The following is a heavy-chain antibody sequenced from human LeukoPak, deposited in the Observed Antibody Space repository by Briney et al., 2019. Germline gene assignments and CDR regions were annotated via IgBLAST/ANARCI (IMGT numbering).Heavy chain of an antibody. Sequence: ASVKVSCKASGYKFIDDYMHWVRQAPGQGLEFMGWINPDSGFTNCAQKFKGRVTMTRDTSISTAYLEVRSLTSDDTAVYYCAPTAEAYTSWWKVWGQGTLVTVSS. CDR2: INPDSGFT. CDR1: GYKFIDDY. CDR3: APTAEAYTSWWKV. J-gene: IGHJ4*02. V-gene: IGHV1-2*02. D-gene: IGHD3-16*01.